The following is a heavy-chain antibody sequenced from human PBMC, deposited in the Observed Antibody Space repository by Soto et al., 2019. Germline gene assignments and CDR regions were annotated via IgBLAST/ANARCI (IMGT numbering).Heavy chain of an antibody. CDR3: ARVHISGHGVDY. J-gene: IGHJ4*02. CDR1: GYSISSGYY. Sequence: SETLSLTCAVSGYSISSGYYWAWILQPPGQGLEWFGSISHSGSTYYNPSLKSRVTISVHTSKNQFSLDLTSVTAADTAIYYCARVHISGHGVDYWGQGTLVTVSS. CDR2: ISHSGST. V-gene: IGHV4-38-2*01. D-gene: IGHD5-12*01.